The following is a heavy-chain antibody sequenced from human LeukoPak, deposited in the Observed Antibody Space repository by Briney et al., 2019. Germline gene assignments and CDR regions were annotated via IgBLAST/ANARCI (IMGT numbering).Heavy chain of an antibody. CDR2: IIPIFGTA. V-gene: IGHV1-69*13. CDR1: GDTFSSYA. J-gene: IGHJ3*02. D-gene: IGHD3-10*01. Sequence: SVKVSCKASGDTFSSYAITWVRLAPGQGLEWMGGIIPIFGTANYAQKFQGRVTITADESTSTAYMELSSLRSEDTAVYYCARVFYYGSGSYKGAFDIWGQGTMVTVSS. CDR3: ARVFYYGSGSYKGAFDI.